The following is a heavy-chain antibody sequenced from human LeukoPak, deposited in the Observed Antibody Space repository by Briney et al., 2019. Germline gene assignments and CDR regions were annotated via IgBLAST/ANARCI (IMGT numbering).Heavy chain of an antibody. CDR2: ISGSGGSA. CDR3: ATQQAPGSAFDI. Sequence: PGGSLRLSCAASGFTFSSYAMSWVRQAPGKGLEWVSAISGSGGSAYYADSVKGRFTITRDNSKNTLYLQMNSLRAEDTAVYYCATQQAPGSAFDIWGQGTMVTVSS. CDR1: GFTFSSYA. D-gene: IGHD1/OR15-1a*01. J-gene: IGHJ3*02. V-gene: IGHV3-23*01.